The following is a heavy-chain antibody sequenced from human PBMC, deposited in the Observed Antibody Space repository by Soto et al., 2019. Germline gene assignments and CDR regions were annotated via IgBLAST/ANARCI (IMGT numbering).Heavy chain of an antibody. CDR2: IYYSGST. J-gene: IGHJ4*02. CDR1: GGSISSSSYY. D-gene: IGHD3-10*01. Sequence: QLQLQESGPGLVKPSETLSLTCTVSGGSISSSSYYWGWIRQPPGKGLEWIGSIYYSGSTYYNPSLKSRVTISVDTSKNQFSLKLSSVTAADTAVYYCARRPLDGSAIGGFDYWGQGTLVTVSS. CDR3: ARRPLDGSAIGGFDY. V-gene: IGHV4-39*01.